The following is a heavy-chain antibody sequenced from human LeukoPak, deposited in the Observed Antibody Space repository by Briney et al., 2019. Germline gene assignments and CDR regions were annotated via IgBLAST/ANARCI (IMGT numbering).Heavy chain of an antibody. V-gene: IGHV3-23*01. CDR2: ISGGTGTP. J-gene: IGHJ4*02. CDR1: GFTFSNYA. CDR3: AKRRTTVITMDYFDY. Sequence: TGGSLRLSCAASGFTFSNYAMSWVRQAPGKGLEWVSGISGGTGTPFYADSVKGRFTISRDNSKNTLYLQMSSLRGEDTAVYSCAKRRTTVITMDYFDYWGQGTLVTVSS. D-gene: IGHD4-17*01.